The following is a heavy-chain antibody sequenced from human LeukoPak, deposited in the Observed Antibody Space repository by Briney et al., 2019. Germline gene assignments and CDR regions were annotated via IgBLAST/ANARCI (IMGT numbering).Heavy chain of an antibody. V-gene: IGHV1-46*01. CDR1: EYIFTSYY. Sequence: ASVKVSCKASEYIFTSYYMHWLRQAPGQGLEWMGLIKPTGGGTVYAERFQDRVTMTRDTSTSTVYMELNSLRADDTAVYYCARGDSGSYFYWGQGTLVTVSS. CDR2: IKPTGGGT. J-gene: IGHJ4*02. D-gene: IGHD1-26*01. CDR3: ARGDSGSYFY.